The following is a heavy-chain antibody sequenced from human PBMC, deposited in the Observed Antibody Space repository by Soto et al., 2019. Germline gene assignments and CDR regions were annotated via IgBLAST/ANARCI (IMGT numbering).Heavy chain of an antibody. J-gene: IGHJ5*02. CDR3: ARVSELSAYFNWFDP. Sequence: SVQVSCKASGGTFSSYAISWVRQAPGQGLEWMGGIIPIFGTANYAQKFQGRVTITADESTSTAYMELSSLRSEDTAVYYCARVSELSAYFNWFDPWGQGTLVTVSS. CDR2: IIPIFGTA. D-gene: IGHD3-9*01. V-gene: IGHV1-69*13. CDR1: GGTFSSYA.